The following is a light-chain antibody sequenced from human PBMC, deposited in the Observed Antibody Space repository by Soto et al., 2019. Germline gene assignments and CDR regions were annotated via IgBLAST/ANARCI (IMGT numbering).Light chain of an antibody. CDR2: GAS. CDR3: RQYGSSPSYT. CDR1: QSVPPPP. Sequence: EIVLTQSPGTLSLSPGERATLSCRASQSVPPPPPPAPYHHHPGQAPRLLIYGASSRATGIPDRFSGSGSATDFTLTISRLEPEDFAVYYCRQYGSSPSYTFGQGTKLEIK. V-gene: IGKV3-20*01. J-gene: IGKJ2*01.